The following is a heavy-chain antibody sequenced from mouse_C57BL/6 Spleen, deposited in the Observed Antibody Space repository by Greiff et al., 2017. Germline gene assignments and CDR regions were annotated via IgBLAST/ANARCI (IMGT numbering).Heavy chain of an antibody. D-gene: IGHD2-5*01. V-gene: IGHV1-61*01. CDR1: GYTFTSYW. J-gene: IGHJ1*03. Sequence: QVQLQQPGAELVRPGSSVKLSCKASGYTFTSYWMDWVKQRPGQGLEWIGNIYPSDSETHYNQKFKDKATLTVDKSSSTAYMQLSSLTSEDSAVYYCARDYSKDWYFYVWGTGTTVTVAS. CDR2: IYPSDSET. CDR3: ARDYSKDWYFYV.